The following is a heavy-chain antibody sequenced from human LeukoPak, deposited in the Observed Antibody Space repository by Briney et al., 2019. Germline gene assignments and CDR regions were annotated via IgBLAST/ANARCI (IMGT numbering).Heavy chain of an antibody. CDR3: AKDPSFRPGYFDY. CDR1: GFTFSSYG. V-gene: IGHV3-30*02. J-gene: IGHJ4*02. CDR2: IRYDGRNK. Sequence: PGGSLRLSCAASGFTFSSYGMHWVRQAPGKGLEWVAFIRYDGRNKYYADSVKGRSTISRDNSKNTLYLQMNSLRAEDTAVYYCAKDPSFRPGYFDYWGQGTLVTVSS.